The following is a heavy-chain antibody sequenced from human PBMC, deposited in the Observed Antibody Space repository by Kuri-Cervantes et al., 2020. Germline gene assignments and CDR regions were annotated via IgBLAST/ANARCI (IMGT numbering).Heavy chain of an antibody. Sequence: GSLRLSCNVSGGSISGYYWNWIRQPPGKGLEWIGNFYNNGDTNYNPSLKSRVIISVDTSKNQFSLKLSSVTAADTAVYYCARGSYSGSYLNWFDSWGQGTLVTVSS. V-gene: IGHV4-59*01. CDR2: FYNNGDT. CDR3: ARGSYSGSYLNWFDS. CDR1: GGSISGYY. D-gene: IGHD1-26*01. J-gene: IGHJ5*01.